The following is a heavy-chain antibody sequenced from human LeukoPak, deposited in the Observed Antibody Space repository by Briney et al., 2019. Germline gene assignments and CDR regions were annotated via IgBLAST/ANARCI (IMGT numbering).Heavy chain of an antibody. J-gene: IGHJ4*02. CDR3: ARDLVVGYLDY. V-gene: IGHV1-46*01. Sequence: ASVKVSCKASGYTFTSYYMHWVRQAPGQGLEWMGIINPSGGSTSYAQKFQGRVTMTRDTSTSTVYMGLSSLRSEDTAVYYCARDLVVGYLDYWGQGTLVTVSS. CDR1: GYTFTSYY. CDR2: INPSGGST. D-gene: IGHD2-15*01.